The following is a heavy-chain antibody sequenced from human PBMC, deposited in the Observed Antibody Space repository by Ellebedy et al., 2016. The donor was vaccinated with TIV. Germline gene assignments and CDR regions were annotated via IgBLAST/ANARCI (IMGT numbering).Heavy chain of an antibody. J-gene: IGHJ4*02. V-gene: IGHV3-21*01. Sequence: GGSLRLSXAASGFTFSSYTMSWVRQAPGKGLEWVSSISDSSTYIHYADSMRGRFTISRDNTKYSLYLQMNSLRAEDTAVYYCARAETGYCSSASCYLDLDSWGQGTLVTVSS. CDR1: GFTFSSYT. CDR3: ARAETGYCSSASCYLDLDS. D-gene: IGHD2-2*01. CDR2: ISDSSTYI.